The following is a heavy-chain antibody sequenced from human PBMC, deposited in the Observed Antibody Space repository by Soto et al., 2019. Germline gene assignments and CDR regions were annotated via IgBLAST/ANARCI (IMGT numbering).Heavy chain of an antibody. Sequence: QMQLVQSGPEVKKPGTSVKVSCKASGFTFTSSAVQWVRQARGQRLEWIGWIVVGSGNTNYAQKFQERVTITRDMSTSTAYMELSSLRSEDTAVYYCAAGSYDFWSGYYNFVYWGQGTLVTVSS. V-gene: IGHV1-58*01. J-gene: IGHJ4*02. CDR3: AAGSYDFWSGYYNFVY. CDR1: GFTFTSSA. D-gene: IGHD3-3*01. CDR2: IVVGSGNT.